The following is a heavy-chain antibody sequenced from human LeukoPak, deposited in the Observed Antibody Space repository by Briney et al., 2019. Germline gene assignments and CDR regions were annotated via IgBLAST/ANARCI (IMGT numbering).Heavy chain of an antibody. V-gene: IGHV4-59*08. CDR2: IYYSGST. D-gene: IGHD3-22*01. CDR3: ARHKIPDDYYSCFGY. Sequence: SETLSLTCTVSGGSLSSYFWSWIRQPPGKGLEWIGYIYYSGSTNYNPSLKSRVTMSVDTAKNQFSLKLTSVTAADTAVYYCARHKIPDDYYSCFGYWGQGTLVTVSS. J-gene: IGHJ4*02. CDR1: GGSLSSYF.